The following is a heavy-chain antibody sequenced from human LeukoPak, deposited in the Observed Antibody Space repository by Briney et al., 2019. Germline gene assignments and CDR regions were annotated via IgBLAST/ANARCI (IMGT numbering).Heavy chain of an antibody. CDR1: GFTFSSYS. D-gene: IGHD1-26*01. CDR2: ISSSSSYI. Sequence: GRSLRLSCAASGFTFSSYSMNWVRQAPGKWLEWVPSISSSSSYISYADSVKGRFTISRDNAKNSLYLQMNSLRAEDTAVYYCWLGATEIDYWGQGTLVTVSS. V-gene: IGHV3-21*01. J-gene: IGHJ4*02. CDR3: WLGATEIDY.